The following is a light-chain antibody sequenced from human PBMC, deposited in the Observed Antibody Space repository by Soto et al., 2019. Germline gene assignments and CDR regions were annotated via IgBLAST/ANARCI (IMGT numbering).Light chain of an antibody. CDR2: GAS. CDR1: QSVSSSY. CDR3: QQYEGT. Sequence: EIVLTQSPGTLSLSPGERATLSCRASQSVSSSYLAWYQQQPGQAPRLLIYGASSSATGIPDRFSGSGSGTDFTLTISRLEPEDFAVYYCQQYEGTFGQGTKVEIK. V-gene: IGKV3-20*01. J-gene: IGKJ1*01.